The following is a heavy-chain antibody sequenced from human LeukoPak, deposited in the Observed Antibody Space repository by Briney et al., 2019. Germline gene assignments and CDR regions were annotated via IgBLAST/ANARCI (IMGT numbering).Heavy chain of an antibody. J-gene: IGHJ4*02. CDR1: GFTFSNSA. D-gene: IGHD6-13*01. V-gene: IGHV3-23*01. CDR3: ARDKAHAAADY. CDR2: ITSGGTA. Sequence: GGSLGLSCAASGFTFSNSAMNWVRQAPGRGLEWVSAITSGGTALYPDSVKGRFTISRDNSKNTLYLQMDSLRAEDTAVYYCARDKAHAAADYWGQGTLVTVSS.